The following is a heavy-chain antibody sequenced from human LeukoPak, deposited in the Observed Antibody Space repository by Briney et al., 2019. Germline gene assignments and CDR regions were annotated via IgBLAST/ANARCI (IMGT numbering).Heavy chain of an antibody. V-gene: IGHV1-18*04. J-gene: IGHJ3*02. D-gene: IGHD4-17*01. CDR3: ARDATVWAYDAFDI. CDR2: ISAYNGNT. Sequence: GASVKVSCKASGYTFTGYYMHWVRQAPGQGLEWMGWISAYNGNTNYAQKLQGRVTMTTDTSTSTAYMELRSLRSDDTAVYYCARDATVWAYDAFDIWGQGTIVTVSS. CDR1: GYTFTGYY.